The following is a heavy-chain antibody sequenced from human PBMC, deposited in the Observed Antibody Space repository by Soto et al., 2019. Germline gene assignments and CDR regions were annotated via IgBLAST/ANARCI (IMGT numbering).Heavy chain of an antibody. CDR3: ARWDHDYGYLDV. Sequence: QVQLQQSGPGLVKASQTLSLTCDISGDSGSSDRGAWTWIRQSPSIGLEWLGRTYYRSKWYNEYGLSVKSRISINADTCKNQFSLQLNSVTPEDAAVYYCARWDHDYGYLDVWGLGTTVTVSS. D-gene: IGHD4-17*01. CDR1: GDSGSSDRGA. J-gene: IGHJ6*02. CDR2: TYYRSKWYN. V-gene: IGHV6-1*01.